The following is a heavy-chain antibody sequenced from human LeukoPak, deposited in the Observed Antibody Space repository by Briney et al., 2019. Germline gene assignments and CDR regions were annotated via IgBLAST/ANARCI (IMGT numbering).Heavy chain of an antibody. J-gene: IGHJ4*02. CDR3: TAAGARPVRYFDY. D-gene: IGHD3-9*01. V-gene: IGHV1-8*01. CDR1: GYSFSSYD. Sequence: GASVKVSCKASGYSFSSYDINWVRQATGQGLEWMGWMNPNSGNTGYAQKFQGRVTMTRNTSINTAYMELSSLRSEDTAVYFCTAAGARPVRYFDYWGQGTLVTVSS. CDR2: MNPNSGNT.